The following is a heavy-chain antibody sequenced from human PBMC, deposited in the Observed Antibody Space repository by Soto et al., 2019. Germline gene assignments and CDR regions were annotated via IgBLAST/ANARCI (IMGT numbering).Heavy chain of an antibody. CDR1: GFTFNIYA. V-gene: IGHV3-23*01. D-gene: IGHD3-22*01. J-gene: IGHJ4*02. CDR3: AKDTYYHDSSGYYVFDY. Sequence: GGSLRLSCAASGFTFNIYAMSWVRQAPGKGLEWVSAISGSGGGTYYADSVEGRFTISRDNSKNTLYLQMNSLRAEDTAVYYCAKDTYYHDSSGYYVFDYWGQGTLVTVSS. CDR2: ISGSGGGT.